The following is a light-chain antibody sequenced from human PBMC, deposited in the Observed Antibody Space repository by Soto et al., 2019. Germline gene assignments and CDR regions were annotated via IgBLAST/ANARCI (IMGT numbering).Light chain of an antibody. CDR2: DVS. Sequence: QSVLTQPASVSGSPGQSITISCTGTSSDVGGYNYVSWYQQHPGKAPKLMIYDVSNRPSGVSNRFSGSKSGSTASLTISGLQAEDEADYYCSSYTSVTTPLYVFGAGTKVTVL. V-gene: IGLV2-14*01. CDR3: SSYTSVTTPLYV. J-gene: IGLJ1*01. CDR1: SSDVGGYNY.